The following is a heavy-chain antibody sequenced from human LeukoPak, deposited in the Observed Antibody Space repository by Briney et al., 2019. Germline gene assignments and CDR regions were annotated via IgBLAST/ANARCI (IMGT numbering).Heavy chain of an antibody. D-gene: IGHD5-18*01. CDR3: AKDMSRGEGYSYGYASDY. CDR1: GFTFSDFS. J-gene: IGHJ4*02. Sequence: GGSLRLSCAASGFTFSDFSMSWIRHAPGKGLEWLAYISSTGSTIYYADSVRGRFTISRDKAKRSVYLQMDSLRVEDTAVYYCAKDMSRGEGYSYGYASDYWGQGTLVTVSS. CDR2: ISSTGSTI. V-gene: IGHV3-11*01.